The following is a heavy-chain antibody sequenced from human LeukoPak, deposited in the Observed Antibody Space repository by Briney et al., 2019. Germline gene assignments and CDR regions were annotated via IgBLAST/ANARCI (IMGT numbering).Heavy chain of an antibody. Sequence: GGSLRLSCAASGFTVSSNYMNWVRQAPGKGLEWVSSISSSSSYIYYADSVKGRFTISRDNAKNSLYLQMNSLRAEDTAVYYCARDGPADTDYWGQGTLVTVSS. V-gene: IGHV3-21*01. CDR3: ARDGPADTDY. J-gene: IGHJ4*02. D-gene: IGHD6-25*01. CDR2: ISSSSSYI. CDR1: GFTVSSNY.